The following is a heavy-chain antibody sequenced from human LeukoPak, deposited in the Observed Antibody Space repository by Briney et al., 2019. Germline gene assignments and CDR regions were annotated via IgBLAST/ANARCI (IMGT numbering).Heavy chain of an antibody. CDR1: GYTFTSYG. D-gene: IGHD6-19*01. J-gene: IGHJ6*02. Sequence: ASVKVSCKASGYTFTSYGISWVRQVPGQGLEWMGWISAYNGNTNYAQKLQGRVTMTTDTSTSTAYMELSSLRSEDTAVYYCARGDGYSSGWYGDYYYYGMDVWGQGTTVTVSS. V-gene: IGHV1-18*01. CDR2: ISAYNGNT. CDR3: ARGDGYSSGWYGDYYYYGMDV.